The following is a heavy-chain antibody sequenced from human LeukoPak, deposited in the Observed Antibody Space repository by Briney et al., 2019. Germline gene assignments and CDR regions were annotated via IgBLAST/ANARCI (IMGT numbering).Heavy chain of an antibody. CDR1: GYTFTSYD. J-gene: IGHJ4*02. D-gene: IGHD6-6*01. CDR3: ARTAGRTFDY. Sequence: GASVKVSCKAPGYTFTSYDINWVRQATGQGLEWMGIINPSGGSTSYAQKFQGRVTMTRDTSTSTVYMELSSLRSEDTAVYYCARTAGRTFDYWGQGTLDTVSS. V-gene: IGHV1-46*01. CDR2: INPSGGST.